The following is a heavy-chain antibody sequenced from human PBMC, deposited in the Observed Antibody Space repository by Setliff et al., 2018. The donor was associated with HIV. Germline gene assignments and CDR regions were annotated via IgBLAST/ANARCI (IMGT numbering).Heavy chain of an antibody. Sequence: SETLSLTCTVSGGSISSGGYYWSWIRQHPGQGLEWIVYILYSGSTYYNPSLKSRVTVSVDTSKNQFSLKLSSVSAADTAVYYCARSAWNCPFDFWGQGTLVTVSS. CDR1: GGSISSGGYY. J-gene: IGHJ4*02. CDR3: ARSAWNCPFDF. D-gene: IGHD1-7*01. CDR2: ILYSGST. V-gene: IGHV4-31*03.